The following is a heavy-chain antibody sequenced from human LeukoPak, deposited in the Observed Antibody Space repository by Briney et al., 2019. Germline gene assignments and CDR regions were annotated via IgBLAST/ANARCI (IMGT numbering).Heavy chain of an antibody. V-gene: IGHV4-38-2*02. CDR3: ARGPGMYNSGPFYFDS. Sequence: PSETLSLTCTVSGYSISSGYYWGWIRQPPGKGLEWIGSIYHSGSTYYNPSLKGRVTISVDMSKNRFSLKLSSVAAEDTAVYYCARGPGMYNSGPFYFDSWGQGTLVTVSS. D-gene: IGHD6-19*01. CDR1: GYSISSGYY. J-gene: IGHJ4*02. CDR2: IYHSGST.